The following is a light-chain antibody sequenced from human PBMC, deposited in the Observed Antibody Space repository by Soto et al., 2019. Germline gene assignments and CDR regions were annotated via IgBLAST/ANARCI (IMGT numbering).Light chain of an antibody. J-gene: IGKJ1*01. CDR3: QQYNSYSWT. CDR1: QSISNW. V-gene: IGKV1-5*01. Sequence: DIQMTQSPSTLSASVGDRVTITCRASQSISNWLAWYQQKPGEAPKLLIYDASSLESGVPSRFSGSGSGTGFNLTISSLEPDDFATYYCQQYNSYSWTFGQGTKVEI. CDR2: DAS.